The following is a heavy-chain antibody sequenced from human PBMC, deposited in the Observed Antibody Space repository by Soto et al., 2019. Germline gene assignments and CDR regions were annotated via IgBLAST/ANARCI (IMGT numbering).Heavy chain of an antibody. CDR2: IDPSDSYT. Sequence: GASLKISCKGSGYSFTSYWISWVRQMPGKGLEWMGRIDPSDSYTNYSPSFQGHVTISADKSISTAYLQWSSLKASDTAMYYCASQSVLVATIPLSYGMDVWGQGTTVTSP. J-gene: IGHJ6*02. D-gene: IGHD5-12*01. CDR3: ASQSVLVATIPLSYGMDV. V-gene: IGHV5-10-1*01. CDR1: GYSFTSYW.